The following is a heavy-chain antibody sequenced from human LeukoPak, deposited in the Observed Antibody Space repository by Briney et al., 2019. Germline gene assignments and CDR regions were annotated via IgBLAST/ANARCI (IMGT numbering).Heavy chain of an antibody. Sequence: ASVKVSCKASGGTFSSYAISWVRQAPGQGLEWMGGIIPIFGTANYAQKFQGRVTITTDESTSTAYMELSSLRSEDTAVYYCARDPVRGYSSSLGFDYWGQGTLVTVSS. CDR3: ARDPVRGYSSSLGFDY. D-gene: IGHD6-6*01. V-gene: IGHV1-69*05. CDR1: GGTFSSYA. J-gene: IGHJ4*02. CDR2: IIPIFGTA.